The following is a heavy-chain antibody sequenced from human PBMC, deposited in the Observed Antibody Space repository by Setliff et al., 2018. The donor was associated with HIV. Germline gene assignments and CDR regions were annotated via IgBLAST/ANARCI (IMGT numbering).Heavy chain of an antibody. J-gene: IGHJ4*02. V-gene: IGHV2-70*11. CDR2: IDWDDDK. CDR3: ARTRPPSGLASAYFFDS. Sequence: ASGPTLVNPTQTLTLTCTFSGFSLNTVGMCVSWIRQPPGKALEWLARIDWDDDKYYITSLKTRLTISKDTSKNQVVLTMTNMDPVDSGTYFCARTRPPSGLASAYFFDSWGQGTLVTVSS. CDR1: GFSLNTVGMC. D-gene: IGHD6-25*01.